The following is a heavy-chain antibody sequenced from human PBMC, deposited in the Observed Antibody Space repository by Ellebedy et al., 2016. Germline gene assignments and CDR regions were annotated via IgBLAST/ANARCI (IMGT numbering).Heavy chain of an antibody. CDR1: GFTFSDYS. Sequence: GGSLRLXXAASGFTFSDYSMNWVRQAPGKGLEWISYISGSTGPIHYADSVKGRFTISSDKARNLLYLEMNNLRADDTAVYYCASRLGIGPWGQGTLVTVSS. J-gene: IGHJ5*02. D-gene: IGHD3-16*01. V-gene: IGHV3-48*01. CDR2: ISGSTGPI. CDR3: ASRLGIGP.